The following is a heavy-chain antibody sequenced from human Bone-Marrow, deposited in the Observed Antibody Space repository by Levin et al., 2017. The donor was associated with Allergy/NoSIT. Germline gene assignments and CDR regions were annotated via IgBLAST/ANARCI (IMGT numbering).Heavy chain of an antibody. CDR2: ISGSGSLI. D-gene: IGHD2-15*01. V-gene: IGHV3-48*03. CDR3: ARALVAAVSDF. Sequence: GGSLRLSCAASGFSFRSHEMNWIRQAPGKALEWVSFISGSGSLIYYADSVPVLFPISRDNAKNSLHLQMHSLRDDDTAVYYCARALVAAVSDFWGQGTRVTVAS. CDR1: GFSFRSHE. J-gene: IGHJ4*02.